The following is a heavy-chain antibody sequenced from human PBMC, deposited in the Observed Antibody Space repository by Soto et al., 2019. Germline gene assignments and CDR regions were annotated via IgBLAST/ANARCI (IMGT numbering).Heavy chain of an antibody. CDR1: GFTFSSYG. Sequence: PGGSLRLSCAASGFTFSSYGMHWVRQAPGKGLEWVAVIWYDGSNKYYADSVKGRFTISRDNSKNTLYLQMNSLRAEDTAVYYCAILLLWTDTAMVESSYYYYGMDVWGQRTTVTVSS. CDR3: AILLLWTDTAMVESSYYYYGMDV. J-gene: IGHJ6*02. CDR2: IWYDGSNK. D-gene: IGHD5-18*01. V-gene: IGHV3-33*01.